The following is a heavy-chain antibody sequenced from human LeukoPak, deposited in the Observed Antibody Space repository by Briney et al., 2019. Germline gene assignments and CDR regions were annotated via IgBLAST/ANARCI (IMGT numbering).Heavy chain of an antibody. D-gene: IGHD3-10*01. CDR2: VSPDGSSK. CDR3: AKDQAEVGELFCFDY. V-gene: IGHV3-30-3*01. J-gene: IGHJ4*02. CDR1: GFTLSSAA. Sequence: PGGSLRLSCAASGFTLSSAAAMHWVRQAPGKGLEWVAAVSPDGSSKYFADSVKGRFTISSDISKNALYLEMNSLRLEDTAVYYCAKDQAEVGELFCFDYWGQGTLVTVSS.